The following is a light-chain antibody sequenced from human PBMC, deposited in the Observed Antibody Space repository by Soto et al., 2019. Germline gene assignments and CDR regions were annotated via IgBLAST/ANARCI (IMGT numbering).Light chain of an antibody. CDR2: ESS. CDR3: LQVYSFPRT. J-gene: IGKJ5*01. CDR1: QGISTL. V-gene: IGKV1-13*02. Sequence: AIQLTQSPSSLSASVGDRVTITCRASQGISTLLAWYQQKPGKAPKVLIYESSLLQSGVPFRFSGSGSGTDFTLTINTLHPEDFATYYCLQVYSFPRTFGQGTRLEIK.